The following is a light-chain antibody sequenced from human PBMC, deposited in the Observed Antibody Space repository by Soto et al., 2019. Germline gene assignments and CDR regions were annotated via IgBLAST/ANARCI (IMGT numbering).Light chain of an antibody. CDR1: SSDVGTYNR. J-gene: IGLJ2*01. V-gene: IGLV2-18*02. Sequence: QSALTQPPSVSVSPGQSVTISCTGTSSDVGTYNRVSWYQQPPGTAPKLMIYEVSNRPSGVPDRFSGSKSGNTASLTISGLQAEDEANYYCSSYSSSTTVVFGGGTKVTVL. CDR2: EVS. CDR3: SSYSSSTTVV.